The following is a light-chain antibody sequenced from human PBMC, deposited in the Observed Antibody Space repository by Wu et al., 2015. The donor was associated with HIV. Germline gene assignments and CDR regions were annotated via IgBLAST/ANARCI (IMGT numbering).Light chain of an antibody. Sequence: EIVMTQSPVTLSVSPGERATLSRRASQDVKANLAWYQQRPGQSPRLLIYGASTRVTDIPDRFSGSGSGTEFTLTISSLQSEDSAVYYCQQYNDWPPLTFGGGTKVEI. CDR1: QDVKAN. J-gene: IGKJ4*01. CDR3: QQYNDWPPLT. CDR2: GAS. V-gene: IGKV3-15*01.